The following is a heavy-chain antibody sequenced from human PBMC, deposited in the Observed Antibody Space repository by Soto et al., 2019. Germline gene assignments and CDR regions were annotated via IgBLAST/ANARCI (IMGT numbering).Heavy chain of an antibody. J-gene: IGHJ4*02. CDR1: GYTFTSYG. CDR3: ARDLNSSGWYSLVYYFYY. D-gene: IGHD6-19*01. Sequence: ASVKVSCKASGYTFTSYGISWVRQAPGQGLEWMGWISAYNGNTNYAQKLQGRVTMTTDTSTSTAYMELRSLRSDDTAVYYCARDLNSSGWYSLVYYFYYWGQGTLVTVSS. V-gene: IGHV1-18*01. CDR2: ISAYNGNT.